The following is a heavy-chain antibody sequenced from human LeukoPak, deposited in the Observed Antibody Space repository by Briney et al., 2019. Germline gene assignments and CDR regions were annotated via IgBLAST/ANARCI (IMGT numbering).Heavy chain of an antibody. CDR1: GGSVSSGSYY. J-gene: IGHJ4*02. D-gene: IGHD6-19*01. CDR3: ARGRVSSGWVD. V-gene: IGHV4-61*01. CDR2: TYYSGST. Sequence: TSETLSLTCTVSGGSVSSGSYYWSWIRQPPGKGLEWIGYTYYSGSTNYNPSLKSRVTISVDTSKNQFSLKLSSVTAADTAVYYCARGRVSSGWVDWGQGTLVTVSS.